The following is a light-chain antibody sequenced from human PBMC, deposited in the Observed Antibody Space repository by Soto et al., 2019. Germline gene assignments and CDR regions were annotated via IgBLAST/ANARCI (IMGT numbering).Light chain of an antibody. J-gene: IGKJ4*01. CDR3: QQFNVYPLT. CDR2: DAS. CDR1: QGISDS. V-gene: IGKV1-9*01. Sequence: DIQLTQSPSFLSASVGDRVTITCRASQGISDSLAWYQQKPGKAPNLLIYDASTLQSGVPSRFSGSTSGTEFTLTISSLQPEDFATYYCQQFNVYPLTFGGGTKLGIK.